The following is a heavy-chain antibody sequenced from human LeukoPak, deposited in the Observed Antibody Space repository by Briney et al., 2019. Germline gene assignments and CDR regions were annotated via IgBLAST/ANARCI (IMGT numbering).Heavy chain of an antibody. CDR2: INWNGGST. V-gene: IGHV3-20*04. CDR1: GFTFDDYG. CDR3: ARADWNLYFDY. Sequence: RAGGSLRLSCAASGFTFDDYGMSWVRQAPGKGLEWVSGINWNGGSTGYADSVKGRFTISRDNAKNSLYLQMSSLRAEDTALYYCARADWNLYFDYWGQGTLVTVSS. D-gene: IGHD1-1*01. J-gene: IGHJ4*02.